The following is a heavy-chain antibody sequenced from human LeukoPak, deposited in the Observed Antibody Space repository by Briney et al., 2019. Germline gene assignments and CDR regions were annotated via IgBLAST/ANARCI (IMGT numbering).Heavy chain of an antibody. V-gene: IGHV3-30-3*01. J-gene: IGHJ5*02. CDR1: GFAFNFYA. D-gene: IGHD2-2*01. Sequence: GGSLRLSCAASGFAFNFYAMTWVRQAPGKGLEWVAVISYDGTDKYYADSAKGRFTISRDNSKNTLYLQMNSLRAEDTAVYYCARTVLPSVANWFDPWGQGTLVTVSS. CDR2: ISYDGTDK. CDR3: ARTVLPSVANWFDP.